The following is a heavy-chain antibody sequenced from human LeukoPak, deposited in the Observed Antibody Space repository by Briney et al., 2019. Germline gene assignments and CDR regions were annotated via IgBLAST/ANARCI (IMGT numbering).Heavy chain of an antibody. CDR3: AKGSSAGRPYYFDY. CDR2: ISHTSKYT. J-gene: IGHJ4*02. D-gene: IGHD3-10*01. CDR1: GFTFSSYS. V-gene: IGHV3-23*01. Sequence: PGGSLRLSCAASGFTFSSYSMIWVRQAPGKGLEWVSAISHTSKYTYHADSVKGRFTISRDNSKNTLYLQMNSLRAEDTAMYYCAKGSSAGRPYYFDYWGQGTLVTVSS.